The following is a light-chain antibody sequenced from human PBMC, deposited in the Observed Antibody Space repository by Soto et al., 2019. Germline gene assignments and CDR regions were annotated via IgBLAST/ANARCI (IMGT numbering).Light chain of an antibody. J-gene: IGKJ4*01. Sequence: EIVMTQSPATLSVSPGERATLSCRASQSVSSNLAWYQQKSGQTPRLLIYGASTRATDIPARFSGSGSGTEFTLTISSVQSEDFAVYYCQQYDNWPLTFGGGTKVEIK. CDR2: GAS. V-gene: IGKV3-15*01. CDR3: QQYDNWPLT. CDR1: QSVSSN.